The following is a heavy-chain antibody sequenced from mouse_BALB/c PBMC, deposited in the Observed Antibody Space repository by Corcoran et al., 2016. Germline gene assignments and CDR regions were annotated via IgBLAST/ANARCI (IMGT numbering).Heavy chain of an antibody. Sequence: DVQLQESGPGLVKPSQSLSLTCSVTGYSITSGYYWNWIRQFPGNKLEWMGYISYDGSNNYNPSLKNRISITRDTSKNQFFLKLNSVTTEDTATYYCARDKGPLYYGRPFAYWGQGTLVTVSA. CDR2: ISYDGSN. CDR1: GYSITSGYY. CDR3: ARDKGPLYYGRPFAY. V-gene: IGHV3-6*02. D-gene: IGHD1-1*01. J-gene: IGHJ3*01.